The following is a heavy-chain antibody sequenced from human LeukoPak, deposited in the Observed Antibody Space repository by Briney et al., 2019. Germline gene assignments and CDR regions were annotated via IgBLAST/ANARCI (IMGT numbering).Heavy chain of an antibody. Sequence: TGGSLRLSCAASGFTVSSKYMSWIRQAPGKGLEWASYISSSGSTIYYADSVKGRFTISRDNAKNSLYLQMNSLRAEDTAVYYCAKDRYQLPDWGQGTLVTVSS. V-gene: IGHV3-11*01. D-gene: IGHD2-2*01. J-gene: IGHJ4*02. CDR2: ISSSGSTI. CDR3: AKDRYQLPD. CDR1: GFTVSSKY.